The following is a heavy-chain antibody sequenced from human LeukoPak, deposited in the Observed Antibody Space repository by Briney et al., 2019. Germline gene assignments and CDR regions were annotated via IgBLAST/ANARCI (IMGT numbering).Heavy chain of an antibody. D-gene: IGHD5-18*01. V-gene: IGHV4-61*01. CDR3: ARVTTMVYGLYDC. J-gene: IGHJ4*02. Sequence: SETLSLTCTVSGDSVSSGSYYWRWIRQPPGKGLEWIGYIYYSGSTNYNPSLKSRVTISVDTSKNQFSLNLSSVTAADTAVYYCARVTTMVYGLYDCWGQGTLVTVSS. CDR2: IYYSGST. CDR1: GDSVSSGSYY.